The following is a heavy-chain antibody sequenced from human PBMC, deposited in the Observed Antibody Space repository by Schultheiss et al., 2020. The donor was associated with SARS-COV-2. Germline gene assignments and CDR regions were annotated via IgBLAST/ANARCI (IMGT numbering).Heavy chain of an antibody. CDR1: GGSISSYY. J-gene: IGHJ6*02. Sequence: SETLSLTCTVSGGSISSYYWSWIRQPPGKGLEWIGYIYYSGSTNYNPSLKSRVTISVDTSKNQFSLKLSSVTAADTAMYYCARRGVDTGAGFGSYYYYGMDVWGQGTTVTVSS. CDR2: IYYSGST. CDR3: ARRGVDTGAGFGSYYYYGMDV. D-gene: IGHD2-8*02. V-gene: IGHV4-59*08.